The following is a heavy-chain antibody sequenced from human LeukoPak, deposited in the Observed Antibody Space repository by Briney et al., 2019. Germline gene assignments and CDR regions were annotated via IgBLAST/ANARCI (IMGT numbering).Heavy chain of an antibody. V-gene: IGHV3-7*04. CDR3: ARVYDFWSGYYRDY. Sequence: GGSLRLSCAASGFIFSNYWMSWVRQAPGKGLGWVANIKQDGSEKYYVDSVKGRFTISRDNAKNSLYLQMNSLRTEDTAVYYCARVYDFWSGYYRDYWGQGTLVTVSS. J-gene: IGHJ4*02. CDR1: GFIFSNYW. CDR2: IKQDGSEK. D-gene: IGHD3-3*01.